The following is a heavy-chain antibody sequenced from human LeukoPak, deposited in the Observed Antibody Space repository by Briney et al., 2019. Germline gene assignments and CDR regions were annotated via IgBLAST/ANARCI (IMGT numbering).Heavy chain of an antibody. CDR1: GGTFSSYA. D-gene: IGHD2-15*01. V-gene: IGHV1-69*04. J-gene: IGHJ4*02. CDR3: ARVGNTGGLRDRPDCSGGSCYSGLDY. Sequence: ASVKVSCKASGGTFSSYAISWVRQAPGQGLEWMGRIIPILGIANYAQKFQGRVTITADKSTSTAYMELSSLRSEDTAVYYCARVGNTGGLRDRPDCSGGSCYSGLDYWGQGTLVTVSS. CDR2: IIPILGIA.